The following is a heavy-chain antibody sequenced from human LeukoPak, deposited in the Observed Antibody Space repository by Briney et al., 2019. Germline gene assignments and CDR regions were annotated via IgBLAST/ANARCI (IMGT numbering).Heavy chain of an antibody. V-gene: IGHV3-53*01. D-gene: IGHD3-22*01. Sequence: QAGGSLRLSCAASGFTFDDYAMHWVRQAPGKGLEWVSVIYSVGSTYYADSVKGRFTISRDNSKNTLYLQMNSLRAEDTAVYYCARGKAGTKDSSGYLDAFDIWGQGTMVTVSS. CDR2: IYSVGST. J-gene: IGHJ3*02. CDR3: ARGKAGTKDSSGYLDAFDI. CDR1: GFTFDDYA.